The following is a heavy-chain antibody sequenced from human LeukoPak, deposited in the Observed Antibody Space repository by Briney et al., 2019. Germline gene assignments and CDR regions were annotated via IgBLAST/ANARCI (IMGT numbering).Heavy chain of an antibody. Sequence: SETLSLTCAVYGGSFSGYYWSWIRQPPGKGLEWIGEINHSGSTNYNPSLKSRVTISVDTSKNQFSLKLSSVTAADTAVYYCARGRLIGQMYYYGSSGYYRNWFDPWGQGTLVTVSS. CDR1: GGSFSGYY. D-gene: IGHD3-22*01. CDR3: ARGRLIGQMYYYGSSGYYRNWFDP. V-gene: IGHV4-34*01. J-gene: IGHJ5*02. CDR2: INHSGST.